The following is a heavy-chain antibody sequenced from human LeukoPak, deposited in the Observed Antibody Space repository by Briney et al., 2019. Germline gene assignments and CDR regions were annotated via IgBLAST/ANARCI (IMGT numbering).Heavy chain of an antibody. CDR3: ARDRIAAAGTFDS. CDR1: GGSFSGYY. D-gene: IGHD6-13*01. CDR2: INHSGST. Sequence: SETLSLTCAVYGGSFSGYYWSWIRQPPGKGLEWIGEINHSGSTNYNPSLKSRVTISVDTSKNQFSLKLSSVTAADTAVYYCARDRIAAAGTFDSWGQGTLVTVSS. J-gene: IGHJ4*02. V-gene: IGHV4-34*01.